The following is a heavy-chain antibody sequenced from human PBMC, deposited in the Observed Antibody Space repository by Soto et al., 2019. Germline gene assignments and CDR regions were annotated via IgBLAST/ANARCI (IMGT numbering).Heavy chain of an antibody. Sequence: GASVKVSCKASGYTFTSYAMHLVRQAPGQRLEWMGWINAGNGNTKYSQKFQGRVTITRDTSASTAYMELSSLRSEDTAVYYCSRGLNGYSHYFDYWGQGTLVTVAS. CDR2: INAGNGNT. CDR3: SRGLNGYSHYFDY. D-gene: IGHD5-18*01. CDR1: GYTFTSYA. J-gene: IGHJ4*02. V-gene: IGHV1-3*01.